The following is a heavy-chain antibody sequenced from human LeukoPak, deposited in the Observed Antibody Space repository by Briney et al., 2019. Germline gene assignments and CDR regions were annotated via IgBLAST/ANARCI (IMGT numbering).Heavy chain of an antibody. CDR3: ARDLNYDYVWGSYRYHYFDY. Sequence: GGSLRLSCAASGFTFSSYWMSWVRQAPGKGLERVANIKQDGSEKYYVDSVKGRFTISRDNAKNSLYLQMNSLRAEDTAVYYCARDLNYDYVWGSYRYHYFDYWGQGTLVTVSS. D-gene: IGHD3-16*02. J-gene: IGHJ4*02. V-gene: IGHV3-7*01. CDR1: GFTFSSYW. CDR2: IKQDGSEK.